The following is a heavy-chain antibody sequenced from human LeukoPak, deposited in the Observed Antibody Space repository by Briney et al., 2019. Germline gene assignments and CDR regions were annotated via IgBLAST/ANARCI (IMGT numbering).Heavy chain of an antibody. CDR3: AIPPLSGTGSSRPLAEMDV. CDR2: LSYDGSNE. CDR1: GFTFSTYV. V-gene: IGHV3-30-3*01. Sequence: GKSLRLSCAASGFTFSTYVIHWVRQAPGKGLEWVAVLSYDGSNEYYADSVQGRFTISRDNARNSLHLQMNSLRAEDTAVYYCAIPPLSGTGSSRPLAEMDVWGQGTTVTVSS. D-gene: IGHD3-10*01. J-gene: IGHJ6*02.